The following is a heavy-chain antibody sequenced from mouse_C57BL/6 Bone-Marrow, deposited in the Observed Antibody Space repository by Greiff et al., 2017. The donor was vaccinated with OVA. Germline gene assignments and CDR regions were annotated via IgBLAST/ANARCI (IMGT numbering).Heavy chain of an antibody. CDR2: IDPEVGDT. Sequence: VQLQQSGAELVKPGASVKLSCTASGFNFKDYYMHWVTQRTEPGLEWIGRIDPEVGDTQSAPNFQGKATITADTSSNTAYLQLSSQTSEDTAVYYCARSLDFDDWGQGTTLTVSS. V-gene: IGHV14-2*01. CDR1: GFNFKDYY. CDR3: ARSLDFDD. J-gene: IGHJ2*01.